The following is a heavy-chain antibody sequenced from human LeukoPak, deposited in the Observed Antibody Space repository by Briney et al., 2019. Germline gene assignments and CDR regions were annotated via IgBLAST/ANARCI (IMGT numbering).Heavy chain of an antibody. CDR2: ISYDGSNK. V-gene: IGHV3-30*04. J-gene: IGHJ4*02. CDR3: AREANGVCHY. Sequence: GGSLRLSCAASGFTLSSYAMHWVRQAPGKGLEWVAVISYDGSNKYYADSVKGRFTISRDNSKHTLYLQMNSLRAEDTAVYYCAREANGVCHYWGQGTLVTVSS. CDR1: GFTLSSYA. D-gene: IGHD2-8*01.